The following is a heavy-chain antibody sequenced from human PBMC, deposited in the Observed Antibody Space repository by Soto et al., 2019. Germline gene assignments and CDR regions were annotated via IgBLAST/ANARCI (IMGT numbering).Heavy chain of an antibody. CDR3: ARVGITIFGVVSDYNGMDV. J-gene: IGHJ6*02. Sequence: SETLSLTCVVSGGSISSGGYSWSWIRQPPGKGLEWIGYIYHSGSTFYNPSLKSRVTISVDRSKNQFSLKLSSVTAADTAVYYCARVGITIFGVVSDYNGMDVWGQGTTVTVS. CDR2: IYHSGST. CDR1: GGSISSGGYS. D-gene: IGHD3-3*01. V-gene: IGHV4-30-2*01.